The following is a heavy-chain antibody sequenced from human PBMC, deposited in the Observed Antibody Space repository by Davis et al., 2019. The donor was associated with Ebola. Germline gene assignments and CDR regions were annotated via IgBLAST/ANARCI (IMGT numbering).Heavy chain of an antibody. CDR3: ARVTIAARPISDSFDI. J-gene: IGHJ3*02. Sequence: SDTLSPTFTAPGCSISSNYWTWIRKLPGKGWEWFGYIYYSGSTNYNPSLKSRVTISLDTYNNQFSLKLSSVTAAHTAKYYCARVTIAARPISDSFDIWGKGTVVTVSS. D-gene: IGHD6-6*01. CDR1: GCSISSNY. V-gene: IGHV4-59*12. CDR2: IYYSGST.